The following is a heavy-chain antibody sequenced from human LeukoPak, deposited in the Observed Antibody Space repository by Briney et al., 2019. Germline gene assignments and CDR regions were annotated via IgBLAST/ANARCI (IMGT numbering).Heavy chain of an antibody. CDR1: GGTFSSYA. V-gene: IGHV1-69*04. CDR2: IIPIFGIA. J-gene: IGHJ4*02. D-gene: IGHD3-22*01. Sequence: SVKVSCKASGGTFSSYAVSWVRQAPGQGLEWMGRIIPIFGIANYAQKFQGRVTITADKSTSTAYMELSSLRSEDTAVYYCARDRDSSGGVFDYWGQGTLVTVSS. CDR3: ARDRDSSGGVFDY.